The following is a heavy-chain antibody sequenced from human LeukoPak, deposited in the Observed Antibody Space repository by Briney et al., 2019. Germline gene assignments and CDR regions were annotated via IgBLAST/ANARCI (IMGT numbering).Heavy chain of an antibody. D-gene: IGHD3-10*01. Sequence: EASVKVSCKVSGYTFTDYYMHWVQQAPGKGLEWMGLVDPEGGETIYAEKFQGRVTITADTSTDTAYMELSSLRSEDTAVYYCAVPYGSGNTPFDYWGQGTLVTVSS. V-gene: IGHV1-69-2*01. CDR2: VDPEGGET. CDR1: GYTFTDYY. J-gene: IGHJ4*02. CDR3: AVPYGSGNTPFDY.